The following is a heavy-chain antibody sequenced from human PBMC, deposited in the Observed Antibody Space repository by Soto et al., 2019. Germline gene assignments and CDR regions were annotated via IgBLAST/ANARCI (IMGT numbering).Heavy chain of an antibody. J-gene: IGHJ4*02. D-gene: IGHD5-18*01. CDR3: ARDPSPQRGYSYGIDY. CDR1: GYTFTSYY. Sequence: ASVKVSCKASGYTFTSYYMHWVRQAPGQGLEWIGIINPSGGSTSYAQKFQGRVTMTRDTSTSTVYMELSSLRSEDTAVYYCARDPSPQRGYSYGIDYWGQGTLVTVSS. V-gene: IGHV1-46*01. CDR2: INPSGGST.